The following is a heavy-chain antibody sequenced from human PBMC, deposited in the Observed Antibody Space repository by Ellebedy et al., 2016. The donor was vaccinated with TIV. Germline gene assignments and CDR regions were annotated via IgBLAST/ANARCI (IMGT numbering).Heavy chain of an antibody. CDR3: VKDLHSGSEIGAFDI. CDR1: GFTFSSYA. Sequence: GESLKISXSASGFTFSSYAMHWVRQAPGKGLEYVSAISSNGGGTYYADSVKGRFTISRNSSKDTLYLQMSSLRAEDTAVYYCVKDLHSGSEIGAFDIWGQGTMVTVSS. D-gene: IGHD1-26*01. V-gene: IGHV3-64D*06. J-gene: IGHJ3*02. CDR2: ISSNGGGT.